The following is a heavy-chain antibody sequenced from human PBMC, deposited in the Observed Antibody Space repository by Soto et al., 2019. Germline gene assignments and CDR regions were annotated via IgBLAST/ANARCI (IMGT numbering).Heavy chain of an antibody. CDR1: GFSLSTSGVG. D-gene: IGHD4-17*01. CDR3: APSILTTAFDY. V-gene: IGHV2-5*01. J-gene: IGHJ4*02. CDR2: IYWNDDK. Sequence: QITLKESGPTLVKPTQTLTLTCTFSGFSLSTSGVGVGWIRQPPGKALEWLAPIYWNDDKRYSPSLKSRLTITKDTSKNQVVLTMTNMDPVDTATYYCAPSILTTAFDYWGQGTLVTVSS.